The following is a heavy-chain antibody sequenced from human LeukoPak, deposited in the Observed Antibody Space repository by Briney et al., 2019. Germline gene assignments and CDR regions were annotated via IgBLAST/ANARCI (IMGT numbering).Heavy chain of an antibody. CDR2: ISYRADTP. CDR3: ASGYRSGYHY. J-gene: IGHJ4*02. CDR1: GFTFSDFF. V-gene: IGHV3-11*01. Sequence: GGSLRLSCVAPGFTFSDFFISWIRQAPGKGLEWISFISYRADTPYYADSVKGRFTISRDNAKNSVFLQMNSLRVEDTAVYYCASGYRSGYHYWGQGTLVSVSS. D-gene: IGHD2-8*02.